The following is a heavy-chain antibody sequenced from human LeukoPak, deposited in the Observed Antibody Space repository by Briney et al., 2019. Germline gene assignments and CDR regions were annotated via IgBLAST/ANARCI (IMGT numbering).Heavy chain of an antibody. CDR3: AKVAGFSGSYEVDY. V-gene: IGHV3-23*01. J-gene: IGHJ4*02. Sequence: GGSLRLSCAASGFTFSTYVMSWVRQAPGKGLEWVSAISGSGGSTYYADSVKGRFTISRDNSKNTLYLQMNSLRAEDTAVYYCAKVAGFSGSYEVDYWGQGAVLTVSS. CDR2: ISGSGGST. D-gene: IGHD1-26*01. CDR1: GFTFSTYV.